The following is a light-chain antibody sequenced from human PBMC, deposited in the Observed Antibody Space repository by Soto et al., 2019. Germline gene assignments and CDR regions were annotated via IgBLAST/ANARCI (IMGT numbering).Light chain of an antibody. CDR1: QDINSY. Sequence: DIPLTQSPSFLSASVGGRVTITCRASQDINSYLAWYQQKPGKAPKLLIYAASTLQTGVPSRFSGSASATEFTLTINSLQPEDLAIYYCQQLNTYPLTFGGGTKVEIK. V-gene: IGKV1-9*01. CDR3: QQLNTYPLT. J-gene: IGKJ4*01. CDR2: AAS.